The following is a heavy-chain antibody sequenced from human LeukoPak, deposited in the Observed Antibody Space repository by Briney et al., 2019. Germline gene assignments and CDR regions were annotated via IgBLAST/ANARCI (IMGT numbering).Heavy chain of an antibody. Sequence: GGSLRLSCAASGFTFSSYAMHWVRQAPGKGLEWVAVISYDGSNKYYADSVKGRFTISRDNSKNTLYLQMNSLRAEDTAVYYCARVTVITDRKRNSGLDYWGQGTLVTVSS. CDR2: ISYDGSNK. J-gene: IGHJ4*02. CDR3: ARVTVITDRKRNSGLDY. V-gene: IGHV3-30-3*01. CDR1: GFTFSSYA. D-gene: IGHD3-22*01.